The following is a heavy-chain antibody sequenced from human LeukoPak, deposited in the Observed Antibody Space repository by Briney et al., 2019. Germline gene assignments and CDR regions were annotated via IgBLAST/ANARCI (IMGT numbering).Heavy chain of an antibody. CDR2: INPNSGGT. V-gene: IGHV1-2*02. D-gene: IGHD3-22*01. J-gene: IGHJ3*02. CDR1: GYTFTASY. Sequence: ASVKVSCKASGYTFTASYMHWVRQAPGQGLEWMGWINPNSGGTNYAQKFQGRVTMTRDTSIGTAYMELSRLRSDDTAVYYCARPYYYDSSGYYYGSAFDIWGQGTMVTVSS. CDR3: ARPYYYDSSGYYYGSAFDI.